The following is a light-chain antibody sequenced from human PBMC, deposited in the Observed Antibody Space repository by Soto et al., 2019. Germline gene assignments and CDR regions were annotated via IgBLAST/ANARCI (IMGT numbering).Light chain of an antibody. CDR1: QGISSY. J-gene: IGKJ1*01. CDR3: QPLNSYRV. V-gene: IGKV1-9*01. CDR2: AAS. Sequence: DIQMTQNPSSLSASVGDRVTITCRASQGISSYLAWYQQKPGKAPKLLIYAASTLQSGVPSRFSGSGSGTEFTLTISSLQPEDFATYYCQPLNSYRVFGQGSKVDVK.